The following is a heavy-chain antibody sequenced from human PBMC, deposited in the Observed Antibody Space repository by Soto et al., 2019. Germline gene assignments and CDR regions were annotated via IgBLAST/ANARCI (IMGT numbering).Heavy chain of an antibody. Sequence: PGGSLRLSCAASGFTFSSYGMHWVRQAPGKGLEWVAVIWYDGSNKYYADSVKGRFTISRDNSKNTLYLQMNSLRAEDTAVYYCARESHYYDSSGYYQYYLDYWGQRTLLTVSS. J-gene: IGHJ4*02. CDR1: GFTFSSYG. CDR2: IWYDGSNK. D-gene: IGHD3-22*01. CDR3: ARESHYYDSSGYYQYYLDY. V-gene: IGHV3-33*01.